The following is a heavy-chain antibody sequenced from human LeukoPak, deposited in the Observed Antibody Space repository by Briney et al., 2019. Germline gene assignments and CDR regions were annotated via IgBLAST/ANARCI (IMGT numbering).Heavy chain of an antibody. Sequence: GGSLRLSCAASGFTFSSYWMSWVRQAPGKGLEWVANIKQDVSEKYYVDSVKGRFTISRDNAKNSLYLQMNSLRAEDTAVYYCARDEAAAGNYYYYYYMDVWGKGTTVTVSS. D-gene: IGHD6-13*01. CDR2: IKQDVSEK. CDR1: GFTFSSYW. CDR3: ARDEAAAGNYYYYYYMDV. V-gene: IGHV3-7*01. J-gene: IGHJ6*03.